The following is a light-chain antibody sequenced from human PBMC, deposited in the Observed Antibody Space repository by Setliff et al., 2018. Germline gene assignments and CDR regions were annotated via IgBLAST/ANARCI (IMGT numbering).Light chain of an antibody. V-gene: IGLV2-8*01. J-gene: IGLJ2*01. CDR1: SSDVGAYNY. CDR2: NVS. CDR3: CSYASSNNFL. Sequence: QSVLTQPPSASGSPGQSVTISCTGTSSDVGAYNYVSWYQQHPGKAPKLIISNVSQRPSGVPDRFSGSKSGNTASLTISGLQAEDEADYYCCSYASSNNFLFGGGTKVTV.